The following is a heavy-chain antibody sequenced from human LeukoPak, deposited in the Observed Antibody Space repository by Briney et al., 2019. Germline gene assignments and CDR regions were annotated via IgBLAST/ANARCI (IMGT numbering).Heavy chain of an antibody. CDR2: IYSGGPT. V-gene: IGHV3-53*01. CDR1: GFTVSLYY. D-gene: IGHD2-8*02. Sequence: GGSLRLSCAASGFTVSLYYMTWVRQAPGKGLEWVSVIYSGGPTYYADSVKGRFTISRDNSKNTVYLQMNSLRGEDTAVYFCARGWVVATGGFDMWGQGTMVIVSS. J-gene: IGHJ3*02. CDR3: ARGWVVATGGFDM.